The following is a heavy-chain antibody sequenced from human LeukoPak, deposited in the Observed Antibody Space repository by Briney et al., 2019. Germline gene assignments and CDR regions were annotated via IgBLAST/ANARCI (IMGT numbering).Heavy chain of an antibody. Sequence: SLRLSCSASGFSFDDYGMHWFRQRPGQGLEEFAGIGRNIRTIAYVDSVRGRFTISRDNAKNSLFLQMNSLRPEDSALYYCAKAFSLGVTAKLDHWGQGTLVTVPS. CDR1: GFSFDDYG. D-gene: IGHD2-21*02. J-gene: IGHJ4*02. CDR3: AKAFSLGVTAKLDH. V-gene: IGHV3-9*01. CDR2: IGRNIRTI.